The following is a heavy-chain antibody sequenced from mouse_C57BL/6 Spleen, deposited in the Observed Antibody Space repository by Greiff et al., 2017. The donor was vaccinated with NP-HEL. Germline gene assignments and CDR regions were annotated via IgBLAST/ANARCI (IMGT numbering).Heavy chain of an antibody. CDR1: GYTFTSYW. J-gene: IGHJ4*01. D-gene: IGHD4-1*01. V-gene: IGHV1-64*01. CDR2: IHPNSGST. Sequence: VQLQQPGAELVKPGASVKLSCKASGYTFTSYWMHWVKQRPGQGLEWIGMIHPNSGSTNYNEKFKSKATLTVDKSSSTAYMQLSSLTSEDSAVYYCARSNWDLYYAMDYWGQGTSVTVSS. CDR3: ARSNWDLYYAMDY.